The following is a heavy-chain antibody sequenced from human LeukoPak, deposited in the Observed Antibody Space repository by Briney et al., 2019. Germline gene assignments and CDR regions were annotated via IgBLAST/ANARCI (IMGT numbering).Heavy chain of an antibody. CDR3: ARHVAGDWYFDL. Sequence: SETLSLTCTVSGGSISSYYWSWIRQSPGKGLEWIAYIYYSGNTKYNPSLKSRVTISVDTSKDQLSLKLSSVTAADTAVYYCARHVAGDWYFDLWGRGTLVTVSS. CDR2: IYYSGNT. V-gene: IGHV4-59*01. J-gene: IGHJ2*01. CDR1: GGSISSYY.